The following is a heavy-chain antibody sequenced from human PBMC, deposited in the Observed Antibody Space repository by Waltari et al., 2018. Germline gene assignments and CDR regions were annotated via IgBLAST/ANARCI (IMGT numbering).Heavy chain of an antibody. CDR3: AKGLRWFDP. Sequence: EVQLVESGGGLVQPGRSLKLSCAASGFNFDDYAMHWVRQIPGKGLEWVSAISGSGGSTYYADSVKGRFTISRDNSKNTLYLQMNSLRAEDTAVYYCAKGLRWFDPWGQGTLVTVSS. J-gene: IGHJ5*02. CDR2: ISGSGGST. V-gene: IGHV3-23*04. D-gene: IGHD3-10*01. CDR1: GFNFDDYA.